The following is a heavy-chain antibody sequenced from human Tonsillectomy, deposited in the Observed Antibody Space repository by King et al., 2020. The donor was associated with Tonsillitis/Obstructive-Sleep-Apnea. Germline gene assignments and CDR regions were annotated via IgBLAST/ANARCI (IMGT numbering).Heavy chain of an antibody. J-gene: IGHJ3*02. CDR1: GFSFTIAW. V-gene: IGHV3-15*01. Sequence: EVQVVESGGGLVKPGGSLRLSCAASGFSFTIAWMSWVRQAPGKGLEWVGRIKANTDGGTIDYAAPVKGRFTISRDDSKNTLYLQMNSLKTEDTAVYFCATGPGGAFDIWGQGTMVTVSS. CDR3: ATGPGGAFDI. CDR2: IKANTDGGTI.